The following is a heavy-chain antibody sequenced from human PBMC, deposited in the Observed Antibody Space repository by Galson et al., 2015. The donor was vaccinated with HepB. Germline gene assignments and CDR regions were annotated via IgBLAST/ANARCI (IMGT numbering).Heavy chain of an antibody. CDR2: IRSSSSVI. CDR3: ARVIGTAMGRIDY. J-gene: IGHJ4*02. V-gene: IGHV3-48*01. Sequence: SLRLSCAASGFTFSSYGMNWVRQAPGKGLEWLSYIRSSSSVIYYADSVKGRFTISRDNAKNSLFLQMNSLRAEDTAVYYCARVIGTAMGRIDYWGQGTLVTVSS. CDR1: GFTFSSYG. D-gene: IGHD5-18*01.